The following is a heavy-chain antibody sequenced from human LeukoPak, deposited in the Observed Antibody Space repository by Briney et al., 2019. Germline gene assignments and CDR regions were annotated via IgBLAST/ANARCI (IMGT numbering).Heavy chain of an antibody. V-gene: IGHV1-46*01. D-gene: IGHD3-10*01. Sequence: ASVKVSCKASGYTFSGYSMHWVRQAPGQGPEWMGMINPSSGSATYAQKFQGSVTMTRDTSTTTLYVELSSLRSEDTAVYYCARDWAHGSFDYWGQGTPVIVSS. CDR2: INPSSGSA. J-gene: IGHJ4*02. CDR3: ARDWAHGSFDY. CDR1: GYTFSGYS.